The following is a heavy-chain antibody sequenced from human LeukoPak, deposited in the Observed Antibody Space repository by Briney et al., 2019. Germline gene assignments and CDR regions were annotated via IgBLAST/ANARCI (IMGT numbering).Heavy chain of an antibody. Sequence: SGPALVKPTQTLTLTCTFSGFSLSTSGMRVNWIRQPPGKALEWLARIDWDDDKFYSTSLKTRLTISKDTSKNQVVLTMTNMDPVDTATYYCAHTRLDGDYAYWGQGTLVTVSS. J-gene: IGHJ4*02. CDR2: IDWDDDK. V-gene: IGHV2-70*04. D-gene: IGHD4-17*01. CDR1: GFSLSTSGMR. CDR3: AHTRLDGDYAY.